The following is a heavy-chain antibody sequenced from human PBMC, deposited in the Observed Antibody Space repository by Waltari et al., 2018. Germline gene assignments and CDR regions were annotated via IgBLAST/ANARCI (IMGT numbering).Heavy chain of an antibody. D-gene: IGHD3-10*01. CDR3: AKLRGAGSYFDY. CDR1: GFSFGDYD. Sequence: QLVDSGGGLVQPGGSLKLSCAASGFSFGDYDMSWVRQAPGKGLECISSITNRGRRTDYADSVRGRFTVSRDNSKNTLYVEMQSLTVEDTAVYYCAKLRGAGSYFDYWSQGSLVTVSS. V-gene: IGHV3-23*04. J-gene: IGHJ4*01. CDR2: ITNRGRRT.